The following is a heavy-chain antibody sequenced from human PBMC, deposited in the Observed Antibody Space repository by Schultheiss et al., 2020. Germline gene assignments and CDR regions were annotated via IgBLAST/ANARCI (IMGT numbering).Heavy chain of an antibody. CDR3: ARDRYSGSHPPFVRYYFDY. D-gene: IGHD1-26*01. V-gene: IGHV1-46*01. J-gene: IGHJ4*02. CDR1: GYTFTSYG. Sequence: ASVKVSCKASGYTFTSYGISWVRQAPGQGLEWMGIINPSGGSTSYAQKFQGRVTMTRDTSTSTVYMELSSLRSEDTAVYYCARDRYSGSHPPFVRYYFDYWGQGTLVTGSS. CDR2: INPSGGST.